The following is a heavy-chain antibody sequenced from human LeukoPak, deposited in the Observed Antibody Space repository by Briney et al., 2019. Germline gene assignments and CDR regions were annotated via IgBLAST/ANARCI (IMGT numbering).Heavy chain of an antibody. CDR2: ISHSGST. V-gene: IGHV4-34*01. CDR3: AREGSSWAMDY. Sequence: PSETLSLTCAVYGGSFSDYFWSWIRQPPGKGLEWIGEISHSGSTTYNPSLRSRVTISVDTSKNQFSLKLSSVTAADTAVYYCAREGSSWAMDYWGQGTLVTVSS. D-gene: IGHD6-13*01. J-gene: IGHJ4*02. CDR1: GGSFSDYF.